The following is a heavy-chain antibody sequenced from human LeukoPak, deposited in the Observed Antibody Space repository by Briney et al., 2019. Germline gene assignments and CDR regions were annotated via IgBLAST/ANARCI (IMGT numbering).Heavy chain of an antibody. Sequence: SETLSLTCTVSGGSISSGGYYWSWLRQHPGKGLEWIGYIYYSGSNYYNPSLKSRVTISVDTSKNQFSLKLSSVTAADTAVYYCARGYGDYAPLDYWGQGTLVTVSS. D-gene: IGHD4-17*01. CDR1: GGSISSGGYY. CDR2: IYYSGSN. V-gene: IGHV4-31*03. J-gene: IGHJ4*02. CDR3: ARGYGDYAPLDY.